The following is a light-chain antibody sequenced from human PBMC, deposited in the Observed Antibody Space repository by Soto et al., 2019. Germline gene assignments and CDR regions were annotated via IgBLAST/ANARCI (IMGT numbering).Light chain of an antibody. CDR2: GAS. Sequence: EIVMTQSPATLSVSPAERAALSCRASQSVSSNFAWYQQKPGQAPRLLIYGASTRATGIPARFSGSGSGTDFTLTISSLQSEDFAVYYCQQYNNWPYTFGQGTKLEIK. V-gene: IGKV3-15*01. J-gene: IGKJ2*01. CDR1: QSVSSN. CDR3: QQYNNWPYT.